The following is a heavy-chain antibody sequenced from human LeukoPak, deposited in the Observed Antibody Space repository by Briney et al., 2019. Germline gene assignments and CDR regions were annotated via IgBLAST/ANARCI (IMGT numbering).Heavy chain of an antibody. J-gene: IGHJ6*02. CDR2: IRSKAYGGTT. CDR3: TRESVVVTAIYYYYYGMDV. Sequence: GGSLRLSCTASGFTFGDYAMSWVRQAPGKGLEWVGFIRSKAYGGTTEYAASVEGRFTISRDDSKSIAYLQMNSLKTEDTAVYYCTRESVVVTAIYYYYYGMDVWGQGTTVTVSS. CDR1: GFTFGDYA. D-gene: IGHD2-21*02. V-gene: IGHV3-49*04.